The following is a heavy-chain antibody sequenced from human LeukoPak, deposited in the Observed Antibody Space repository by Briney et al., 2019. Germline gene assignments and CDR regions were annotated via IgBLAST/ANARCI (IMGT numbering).Heavy chain of an antibody. D-gene: IGHD2-15*01. CDR1: GGTFSSYA. Sequence: SVKVSCKASGGTFSSYAVSWVRQAPGQGLECMAGIIPIFGTANYAQKFQGRVTITADESTSTAYMEMSSLRSEETAVYYCARGGVVAVFDYWGQGTLVTVSS. J-gene: IGHJ4*02. V-gene: IGHV1-69*01. CDR2: IIPIFGTA. CDR3: ARGGVVAVFDY.